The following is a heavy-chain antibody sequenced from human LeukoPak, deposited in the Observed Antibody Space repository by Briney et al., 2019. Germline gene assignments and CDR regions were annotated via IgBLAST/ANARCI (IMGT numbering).Heavy chain of an antibody. J-gene: IGHJ2*01. D-gene: IGHD6-13*01. CDR1: GFTFDDYG. V-gene: IGHV3-9*01. CDR3: AKGGAAADNYWYFDL. Sequence: PGGSLRLSCAASGFTFDDYGMHWVRQAPGKGLEWVRQAPGKGLEWVSGISWNRGSIGYADSVKGRFTISRDTAKNSLYLQMNSLRPEDTALYYCAKGGAAADNYWYFDLWGRGTLVTVSS. CDR2: ISWNRGSI.